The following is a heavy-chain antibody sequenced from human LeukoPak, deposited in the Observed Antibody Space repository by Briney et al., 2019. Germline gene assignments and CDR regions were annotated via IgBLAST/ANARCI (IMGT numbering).Heavy chain of an antibody. J-gene: IGHJ6*02. D-gene: IGHD2-2*01. CDR2: INPNSGGT. V-gene: IGHV1-2*04. CDR1: GYTFTSYY. Sequence: ASVKVSCKASGYTFTSYYIHWVRQAPGQGLEWMGWINPNSGGTNYAQKFQGWVTMTRDTSISTAYMELSRLRSDDTAVYYCARGDIVVVPAAMPPYYYYGMDVWGQGTTVTVSS. CDR3: ARGDIVVVPAAMPPYYYYGMDV.